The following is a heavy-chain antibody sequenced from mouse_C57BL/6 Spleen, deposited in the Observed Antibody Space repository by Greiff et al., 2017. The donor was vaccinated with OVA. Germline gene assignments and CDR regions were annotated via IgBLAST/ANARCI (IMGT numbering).Heavy chain of an antibody. Sequence: EVQLVESGGGLVKPGGSLKLSCAASGFTFSSYAMSWVRQTPEKRLEWVATISDGGSYTYYPDNVKGRFTISRDNAKNNLYLQMSHLKSEDTAMYYCARYYSDWYFDVWGTGTTVTVSS. CDR1: GFTFSSYA. J-gene: IGHJ1*03. V-gene: IGHV5-4*01. CDR2: ISDGGSYT. CDR3: ARYYSDWYFDV. D-gene: IGHD2-12*01.